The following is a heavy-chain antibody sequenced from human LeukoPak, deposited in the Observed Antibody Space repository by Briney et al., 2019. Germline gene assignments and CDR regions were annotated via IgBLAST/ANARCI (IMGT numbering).Heavy chain of an antibody. J-gene: IGHJ4*02. Sequence: ASVKVSCKASGYTFTSYYMHWVRQAPGQGLEWMGIINPSGGSTSYAQKFQGRVTMTRDTSTSTVYMELSSLRSEDTAVYYCARDGVEDSSGYYYEPDFDYWGQGTLVTVSS. CDR3: ARDGVEDSSGYYYEPDFDY. CDR2: INPSGGST. D-gene: IGHD3-22*01. V-gene: IGHV1-46*01. CDR1: GYTFTSYY.